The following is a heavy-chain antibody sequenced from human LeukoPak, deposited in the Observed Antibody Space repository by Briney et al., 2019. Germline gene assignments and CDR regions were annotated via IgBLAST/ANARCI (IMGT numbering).Heavy chain of an antibody. CDR1: GYTFTSYG. D-gene: IGHD4-23*01. CDR2: IIPIFDTA. CDR3: AGTVVTPYFDY. J-gene: IGHJ4*02. V-gene: IGHV1-69*06. Sequence: GASVKVSCKASGYTFTSYGISWVRQAPGQGLEWMGGIIPIFDTANYAQKFQGRVTITADKSTSTAYMELSSLRSEDTAVYYCAGTVVTPYFDYWGQGTLVTVSS.